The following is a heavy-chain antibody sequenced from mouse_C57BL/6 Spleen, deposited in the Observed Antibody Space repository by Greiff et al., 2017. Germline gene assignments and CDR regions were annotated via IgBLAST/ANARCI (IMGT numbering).Heavy chain of an antibody. D-gene: IGHD3-2*02. J-gene: IGHJ4*01. Sequence: VQLQQPGAELVKPGASVKLSCKASGYTFTSFWMHWVKQRPGQGLAWVGMIHPNSGSTTYNEKFKSKATLTVDKSSSTAYMQLSSLTSEDSAVYYCASSGYQDAMYYWGQGTSVTFSS. V-gene: IGHV1-64*01. CDR2: IHPNSGST. CDR3: ASSGYQDAMYY. CDR1: GYTFTSFW.